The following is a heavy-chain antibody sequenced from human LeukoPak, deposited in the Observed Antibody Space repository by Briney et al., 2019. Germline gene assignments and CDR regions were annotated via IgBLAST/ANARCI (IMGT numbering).Heavy chain of an antibody. CDR2: IIPILGIA. D-gene: IGHD5-24*01. CDR1: GGTFSSYA. J-gene: IGHJ4*02. V-gene: IGHV1-69*04. Sequence: ASVKVSCKASGGTFSSYAISWVRQAPGQGLEWMGRIIPILGIANYAQKFQGRVTITADKSTSTAYTELSSLRSEDTAVYYCARVEMATIRAINWGQGTLVTVSS. CDR3: ARVEMATIRAIN.